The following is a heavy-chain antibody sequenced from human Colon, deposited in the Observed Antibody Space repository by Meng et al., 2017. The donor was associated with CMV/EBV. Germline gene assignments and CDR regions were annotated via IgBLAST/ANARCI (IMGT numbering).Heavy chain of an antibody. CDR3: ARDQDCNNLSCDGFDY. Sequence: GESLKISCTTSGFILSDHYIDWVRQAPGKGLEWVGRIGNRADSYTTEYAASVKGRFTIPRDDSENSLYLQMNSLKTEDTAVYYCARDQDCNNLSCDGFDYWGQGTLVTVSS. V-gene: IGHV3-72*01. J-gene: IGHJ4*02. D-gene: IGHD2-21*01. CDR2: IGNRADSYTT. CDR1: GFILSDHY.